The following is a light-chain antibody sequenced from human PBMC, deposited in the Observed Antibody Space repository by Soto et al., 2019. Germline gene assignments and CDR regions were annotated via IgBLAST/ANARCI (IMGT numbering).Light chain of an antibody. V-gene: IGLV1-44*01. CDR1: SSNIESNS. Sequence: QSVLAQPPSASCTPGHRVSISWSGSSSNIESNSANWYRHLPGTAPKLLIYSDNQRPSGVPDRISGSKSGTSASLAISGLQSEDEADYYCAAWDDTLNGPVFGTGTKSPS. J-gene: IGLJ1*01. CDR3: AAWDDTLNGPV. CDR2: SDN.